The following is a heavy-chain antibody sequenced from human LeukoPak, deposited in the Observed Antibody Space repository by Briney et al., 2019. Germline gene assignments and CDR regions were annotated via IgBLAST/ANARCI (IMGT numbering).Heavy chain of an antibody. CDR2: ISAYNGNT. D-gene: IGHD3-3*01. CDR3: ASHYYDFWSVNYYYYGMDV. J-gene: IGHJ6*02. CDR1: GYTFTSYG. V-gene: IGHV1-18*01. Sequence: GASVKVSCKASGYTFTSYGISWVRQAPGQGLEWMGWISAYNGNTNYAQKFQGRVTITADKSTSTAYMELSSLRSEDTAVYYCASHYYDFWSVNYYYYGMDVWGQGTTVTVSS.